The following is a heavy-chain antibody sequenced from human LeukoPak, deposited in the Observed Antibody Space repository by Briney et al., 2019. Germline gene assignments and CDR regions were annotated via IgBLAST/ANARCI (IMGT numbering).Heavy chain of an antibody. D-gene: IGHD6-19*01. V-gene: IGHV3-74*01. CDR1: GFTFRSYW. Sequence: GGSLRLSCAASGFTFRSYWMHWVRQAPGKGLVRVSRIESDGSSTSYADSVKGRFTISRDNAKNTLYLQMNSLRAEDTAVYYCARDPSAVAGFFDSWGQGTLVTASS. J-gene: IGHJ4*02. CDR2: IESDGSST. CDR3: ARDPSAVAGFFDS.